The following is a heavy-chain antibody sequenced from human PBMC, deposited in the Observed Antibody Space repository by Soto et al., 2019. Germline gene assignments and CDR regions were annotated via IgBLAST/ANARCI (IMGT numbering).Heavy chain of an antibody. J-gene: IGHJ4*02. CDR1: GFTFSNYA. D-gene: IGHD6-19*01. CDR2: ITNSGRST. CDR3: AKRGAYNSGWVGDIDY. Sequence: EVQLLESGGGLVHPGGSLRLSCAASGFTFSNYAMSCVRQAPGKGLEWVSSITNSGRSTYYADSVKGRFTISRDNSKNTLYLQMNSLRADDTAVYYCAKRGAYNSGWVGDIDYWGQGTLVTVSS. V-gene: IGHV3-23*01.